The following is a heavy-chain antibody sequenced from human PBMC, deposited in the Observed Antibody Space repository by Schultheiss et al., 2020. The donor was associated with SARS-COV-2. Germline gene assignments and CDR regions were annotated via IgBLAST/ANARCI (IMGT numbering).Heavy chain of an antibody. D-gene: IGHD3-10*01. CDR2: IKSKTDGGTT. CDR3: ARDPALTGSGSYYGMDV. CDR1: GFTFSNAW. Sequence: SCAASGFTFSNAWMSWVRQAPGKGLEWVGRIKSKTDGGTTDYAAPVKGRFTISRDDSKNTLYLQMNSLRAEDTAVYYCARDPALTGSGSYYGMDVWGQGTTVTVSS. V-gene: IGHV3-15*01. J-gene: IGHJ6*02.